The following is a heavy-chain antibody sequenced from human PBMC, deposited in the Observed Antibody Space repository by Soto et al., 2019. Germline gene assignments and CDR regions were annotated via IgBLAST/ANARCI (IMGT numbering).Heavy chain of an antibody. Sequence: GGSLRLSCAASGFTFSSYGMHWVRQAPGKGLEWVAVIWYDGSNKYYADSVKGRFTISRDNSKNTLYLQMNSLRAEDTAVYYCARGTDIVATIKSGPPRPCDYWGQGTLVTVSS. J-gene: IGHJ4*02. CDR1: GFTFSSYG. CDR3: ARGTDIVATIKSGPPRPCDY. D-gene: IGHD5-12*01. CDR2: IWYDGSNK. V-gene: IGHV3-33*01.